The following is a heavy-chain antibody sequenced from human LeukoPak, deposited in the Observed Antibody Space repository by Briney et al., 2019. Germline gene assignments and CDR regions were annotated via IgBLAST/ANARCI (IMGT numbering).Heavy chain of an antibody. V-gene: IGHV4-59*01. D-gene: IGHD3-10*01. J-gene: IGHJ6*02. CDR1: GGSISSYY. Sequence: SETLSLTYTVSGGSISSYYWSWIRQPPGKGLEWIGYIYYSGSTNYNPSLKSRVTISVDTSKNQFSLKLSSVTAADTAVYYCARGVRGYYYYYYSMDVWGQGTTVTVSS. CDR3: ARGVRGYYYYYYSMDV. CDR2: IYYSGST.